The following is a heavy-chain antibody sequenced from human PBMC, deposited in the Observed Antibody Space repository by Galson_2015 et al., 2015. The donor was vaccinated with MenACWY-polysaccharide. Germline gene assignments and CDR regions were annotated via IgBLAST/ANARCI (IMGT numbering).Heavy chain of an antibody. V-gene: IGHV4-39*01. CDR3: ARRNYPYYFDY. CDR1: GASISSSDNC. Sequence: ETLSLTCVVSGASISSSDNCWGWIRQPPGKGLEWIGTVSCLGGAYYNTSLKSRLTISVDTPSNRFSLQLISVTAADTAVYYCARRNYPYYFDYWAREPWSPSLQ. CDR2: VSCLGGA. J-gene: IGHJ4*02. D-gene: IGHD1-7*01.